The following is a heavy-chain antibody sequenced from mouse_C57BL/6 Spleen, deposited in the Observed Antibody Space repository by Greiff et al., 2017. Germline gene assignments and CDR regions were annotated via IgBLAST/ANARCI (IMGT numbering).Heavy chain of an antibody. V-gene: IGHV1-59*01. CDR1: GYTFTSYW. D-gene: IGHD2-5*01. Sequence: QVQLQQPVAELVRPGTSVKLSCKASGYTFTSYWMHWVKQRPGQGLEWIGVIDPSDSYTNYNQKFKGKATLTVDTSSSTAYMQLSSLTSEDSAVYYCARLNYSNLFDYWGQGTTLTVSS. CDR3: ARLNYSNLFDY. J-gene: IGHJ2*01. CDR2: IDPSDSYT.